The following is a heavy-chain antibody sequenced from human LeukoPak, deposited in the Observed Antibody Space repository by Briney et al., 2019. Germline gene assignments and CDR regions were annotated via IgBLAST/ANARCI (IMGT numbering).Heavy chain of an antibody. Sequence: ASVKVSCKASGGTFSSYAISWVRQAPGQGLEWMGRIIPIFGTANYAQKFQGRVTITADKSTSTAYMELSSLRSEDTAVYYCARGSSAEYFQHWGQGTLVTVSS. V-gene: IGHV1-69*06. CDR3: ARGSSAEYFQH. J-gene: IGHJ1*01. CDR2: IIPIFGTA. CDR1: GGTFSSYA.